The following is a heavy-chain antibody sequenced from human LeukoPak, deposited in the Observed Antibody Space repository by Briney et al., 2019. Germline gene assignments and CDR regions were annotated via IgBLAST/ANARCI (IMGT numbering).Heavy chain of an antibody. D-gene: IGHD6-19*01. CDR2: IYSGGST. Sequence: GGSLRLSCAASGFTVSSNYMSWVRQAPGKGLEWVSVIYSGGSTYYADSVKGRFTISRDNFKNTLYLQMNSLRAEDTAVYYCASHGLGAVAGSFDYWGQGTLVTVSS. CDR1: GFTVSSNY. CDR3: ASHGLGAVAGSFDY. J-gene: IGHJ4*02. V-gene: IGHV3-53*01.